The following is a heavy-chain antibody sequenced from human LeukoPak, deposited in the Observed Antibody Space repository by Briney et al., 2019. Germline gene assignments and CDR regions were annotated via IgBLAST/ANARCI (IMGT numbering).Heavy chain of an antibody. J-gene: IGHJ4*02. V-gene: IGHV1-69*04. Sequence: ASVKVSCKASGGTFSSYAIRWVRQAPGQGLEWMGRIIPILGIANYAQKFQGRVTITADKSTSTAYMELSSLRSEDTAVYYCARDLARVFGYYYDSSVGSPLDYWGQGTLVTVSS. CDR1: GGTFSSYA. CDR3: ARDLARVFGYYYDSSVGSPLDY. CDR2: IIPILGIA. D-gene: IGHD3-22*01.